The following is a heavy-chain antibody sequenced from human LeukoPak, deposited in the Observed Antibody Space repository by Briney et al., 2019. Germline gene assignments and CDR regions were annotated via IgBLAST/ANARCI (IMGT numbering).Heavy chain of an antibody. J-gene: IGHJ4*02. V-gene: IGHV3-23*01. CDR2: IGASGADT. CDR3: AKDSGYDFFVDYFDY. D-gene: IGHD5-12*01. CDR1: GFTFTNYA. Sequence: GGSLRLSCAASGFTFTNYAMTWVRQAPGKGLEWVSVIGASGADTYYSDSVKGRFTVSRDKSKNTLHLQMNSLRVEDTAVYYCAKDSGYDFFVDYFDYWGQGTLVTVSS.